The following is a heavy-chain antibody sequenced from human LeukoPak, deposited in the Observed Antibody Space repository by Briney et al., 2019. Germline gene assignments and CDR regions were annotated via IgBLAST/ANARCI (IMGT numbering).Heavy chain of an antibody. V-gene: IGHV6-1*01. J-gene: IGHJ1*01. D-gene: IGHD6-13*01. CDR1: GDSVSSNSAA. CDR3: ARDSSSWYGYFQH. CDR2: TYYRSKWYN. Sequence: SQTLSLTCAISGDSVSSNSAAWNWIRQSPSRGLEWLGRTYYRSKWYNEYAVSVKSRILINPDTSKNQLSLQLNSVTPEDTAVYYCARDSSSWYGYFQHWGQGTLLTVSS.